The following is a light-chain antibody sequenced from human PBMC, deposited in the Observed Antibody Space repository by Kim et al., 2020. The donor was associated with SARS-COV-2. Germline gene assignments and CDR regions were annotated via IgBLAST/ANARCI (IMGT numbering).Light chain of an antibody. CDR2: AAS. V-gene: IGKV1-39*01. CDR3: QQSYITPFT. CDR1: QSISSH. J-gene: IGKJ3*01. Sequence: ASVGDRVNITCRTTQSISSHLNWYQQKPGRAPKLLISAASTLQGGVPSRFSGSGSETDFTLTISSLQPEDFATYFGQQSYITPFTFGPGTKVDIK.